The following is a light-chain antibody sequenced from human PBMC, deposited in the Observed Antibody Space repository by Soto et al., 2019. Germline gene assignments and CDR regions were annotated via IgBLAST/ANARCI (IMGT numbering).Light chain of an antibody. CDR1: SSDVGGYNY. J-gene: IGLJ3*02. CDR3: SLFTSTNPWV. Sequence: QSVLTQPASVSGSPGQSITISCTGTSSDVGGYNYVSWYQQHPGKAPKLMIYEVNNRPSGVSDRFSVSKSGNTASLTISGLQVEDGGDYYCSLFTSTNPWVFGGGTKLTVL. V-gene: IGLV2-14*01. CDR2: EVN.